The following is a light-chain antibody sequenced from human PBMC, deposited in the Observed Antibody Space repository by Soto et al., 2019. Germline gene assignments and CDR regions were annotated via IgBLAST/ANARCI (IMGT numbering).Light chain of an antibody. CDR1: QSVSNS. V-gene: IGKV3-11*01. CDR2: DTS. CDR3: QQRSNWPLT. Sequence: EIVLTQSPGTLSLSPGERATLSCRASQSVSNSLAWYQQKPGQAPRLLIYDTSNRATGIPGRLSGSGSGTDFTLTISSLEPEDFAVYYCQQRSNWPLTFGGGTKVEIK. J-gene: IGKJ4*01.